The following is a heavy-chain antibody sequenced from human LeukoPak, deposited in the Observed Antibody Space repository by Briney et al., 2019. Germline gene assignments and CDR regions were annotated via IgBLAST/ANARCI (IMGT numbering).Heavy chain of an antibody. D-gene: IGHD4-17*01. CDR1: GFTFSSSY. V-gene: IGHV3-66*01. CDR2: IYSDGTT. J-gene: IGHJ4*02. CDR3: ARGGGDYPLDY. Sequence: TGGSLRLSCAASGFTFSSSYMSWVRQAPGKGLEWVSVIYSDGTTYYADSVKGRFSISRDSSKNTLYLQMNSLGVEDTAVCYCARGGGDYPLDYWGQGSLVTVSS.